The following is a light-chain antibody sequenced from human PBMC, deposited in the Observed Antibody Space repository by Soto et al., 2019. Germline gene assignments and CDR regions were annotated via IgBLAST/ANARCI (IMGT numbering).Light chain of an antibody. J-gene: IGKJ3*01. Sequence: EIVLTQSPGTLSLSPGDRATLSCRASQSVTNNYLAWYQQKPGQAPRLLIYGASVRATGIPDRFSGSGSGTDFTLTISRLEPEDFAVYYCHLYGYSPPFPFGPGTKVDLK. CDR3: HLYGYSPPFP. CDR1: QSVTNNY. CDR2: GAS. V-gene: IGKV3-20*01.